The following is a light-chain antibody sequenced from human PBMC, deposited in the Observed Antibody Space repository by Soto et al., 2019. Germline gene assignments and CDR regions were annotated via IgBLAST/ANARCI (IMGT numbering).Light chain of an antibody. CDR3: APWDDSLNGPV. CDR1: TSNIGSNP. CDR2: SND. Sequence: QSVLTQPPSASGTPGQRVTISCSGTTSNIGSNPVNWYQQLPGTAPKLLIYSNDQRPSGVPDRFSGSKSGTSASLAISGLQSEYEADYYCAPWDDSLNGPVFGGGTKLTVL. J-gene: IGLJ3*02. V-gene: IGLV1-44*01.